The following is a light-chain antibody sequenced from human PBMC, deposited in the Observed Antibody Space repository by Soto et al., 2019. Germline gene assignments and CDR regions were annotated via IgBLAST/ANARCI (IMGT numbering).Light chain of an antibody. Sequence: QTVVTQEPSFSVSPGGTVTFTCGLSSGSVSTNYYPSWYQQTPGQAPRTLIYNTNSRSSWVPDRFSGSILGNKAALTITVAQADDESDYYCVLYMGLGISVFGGGTKVTVL. CDR1: SGSVSTNYY. CDR2: NTN. J-gene: IGLJ2*01. CDR3: VLYMGLGISV. V-gene: IGLV8-61*01.